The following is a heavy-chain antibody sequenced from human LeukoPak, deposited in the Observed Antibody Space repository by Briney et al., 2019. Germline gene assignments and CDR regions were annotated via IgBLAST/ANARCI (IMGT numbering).Heavy chain of an antibody. CDR1: GGTFSSYA. CDR3: ARCNYYDSSGYYYFDY. Sequence: AASVKVSCKASGGTFSSYAISWVRQAPGQGLERMGGIIPIFGTANYAQKFQGRVTITADESTSTAYMELSSLRSEDTAVYYCARCNYYDSSGYYYFDYWGQGTLVTVSS. CDR2: IIPIFGTA. J-gene: IGHJ4*02. V-gene: IGHV1-69*13. D-gene: IGHD3-22*01.